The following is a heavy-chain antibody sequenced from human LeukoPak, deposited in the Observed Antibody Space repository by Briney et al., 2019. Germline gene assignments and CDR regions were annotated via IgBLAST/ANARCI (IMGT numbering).Heavy chain of an antibody. D-gene: IGHD2-2*01. CDR2: ISYDGSNK. CDR3: AREIVVVPAATFDY. V-gene: IGHV3-30-3*01. Sequence: SGGSLRLSCAASGFTFSSYAMHWVRQAPGKGLEWVAVISYDGSNKYYADSVKGRFTFSRDNSKNTLYLQMNSLRAEDTAVYYCAREIVVVPAATFDYWGQGTLVTVSS. J-gene: IGHJ4*02. CDR1: GFTFSSYA.